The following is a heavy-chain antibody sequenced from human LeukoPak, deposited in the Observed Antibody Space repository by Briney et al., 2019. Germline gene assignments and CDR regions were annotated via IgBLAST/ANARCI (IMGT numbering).Heavy chain of an antibody. CDR1: GGSINNYY. D-gene: IGHD4-11*01. Sequence: SETLSLTCAVSGGSINNYYWSWSRQPAGLGLAWIGRIFTSGSTNYNASLKSRVTMSVDTSKNQFSLKLRSMTAADTAVYYCARAPVTVKDSFDIWGQGTIVTVSS. J-gene: IGHJ3*02. CDR3: ARAPVTVKDSFDI. V-gene: IGHV4-4*07. CDR2: IFTSGST.